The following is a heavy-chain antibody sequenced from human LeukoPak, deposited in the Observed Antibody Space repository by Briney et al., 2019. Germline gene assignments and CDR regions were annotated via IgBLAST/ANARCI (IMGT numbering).Heavy chain of an antibody. D-gene: IGHD1-26*01. CDR1: GFTFSNYN. J-gene: IGHJ6*03. V-gene: IGHV3-21*01. CDR2: ITSSSTYI. Sequence: GGSLRLSCAASGFTFSNYNMNWVRQAPGKGLEWVSSITSSSTYIYYADSVKGRFTISRDNAKNSPYLQMNRLRAEDTAVYYCARDSYSGSYGAYYYYYMDVWGKGTMVTISS. CDR3: ARDSYSGSYGAYYYYYMDV.